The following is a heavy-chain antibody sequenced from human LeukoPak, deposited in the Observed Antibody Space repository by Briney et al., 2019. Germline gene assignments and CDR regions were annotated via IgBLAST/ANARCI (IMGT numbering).Heavy chain of an antibody. CDR2: MSNSGENT. V-gene: IGHV3-33*05. J-gene: IGHJ4*02. CDR3: ARVKGEGAHFDY. Sequence: GRSLRLSCAASGFTFGSYSMQWVRQTPGKGLEWVGIMSNSGENTFYGEAVKGRFTISRDNSQNTLYLQMHSLRAEDTAFYHCARVKGEGAHFDYWGQGTLVTVSS. D-gene: IGHD1-26*01. CDR1: GFTFGSYS.